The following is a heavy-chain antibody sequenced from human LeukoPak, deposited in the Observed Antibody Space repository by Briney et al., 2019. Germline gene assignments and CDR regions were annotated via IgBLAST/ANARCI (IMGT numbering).Heavy chain of an antibody. V-gene: IGHV4-34*01. J-gene: IGHJ4*02. D-gene: IGHD3-22*01. CDR2: INHSGST. Sequence: SETLSHTCAVYGGSFSGYYWSWIRQPPGKGLEWIGEINHSGSTNYNPSLKSRVTISVDTSKNQFSLKLSSVTAADTAVYYCARGYEDYYDSSGYSHFDYWGRGTLVTVSS. CDR3: ARGYEDYYDSSGYSHFDY. CDR1: GGSFSGYY.